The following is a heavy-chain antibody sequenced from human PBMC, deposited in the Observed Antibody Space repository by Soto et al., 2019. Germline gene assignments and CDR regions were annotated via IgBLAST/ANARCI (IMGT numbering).Heavy chain of an antibody. CDR3: ARCAGYYYDNGEFDC. CDR2: IYYSGST. V-gene: IGHV4-39*01. CDR1: GGSISSSSYY. D-gene: IGHD3-22*01. Sequence: SESLSLTCTASGGSISSSSYYWGWMRQPPGKGLEWIGSIYYSGSTYYNPSLKSRVTISVDTSKNQFSMKLSSVTAADTAVYYCARCAGYYYDNGEFDCWCQGTLVTVPS. J-gene: IGHJ4*02.